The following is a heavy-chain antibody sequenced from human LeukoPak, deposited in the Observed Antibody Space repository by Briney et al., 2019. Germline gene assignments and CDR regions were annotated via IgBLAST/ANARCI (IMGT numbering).Heavy chain of an antibody. D-gene: IGHD6-19*01. J-gene: IGHJ5*02. CDR1: GFTFSSYG. V-gene: IGHV3-30*02. CDR2: IRYDGSNK. CDR3: AKLEYSSGWHDRVWFDP. Sequence: GGALRLSCAASGFTFSSYGMHWVRQAPGKGLEWVAFIRYDGSNKYYADSVKGRFTISRDNSKNTLYLQMNSLRAEDTAVYYCAKLEYSSGWHDRVWFDPWGQGTLVTVSS.